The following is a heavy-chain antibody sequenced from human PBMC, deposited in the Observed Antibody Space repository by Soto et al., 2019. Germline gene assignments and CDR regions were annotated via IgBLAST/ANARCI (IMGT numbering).Heavy chain of an antibody. CDR2: MNPNSGNT. CDR1: GYTFTSYD. CDR3: ARAELHVSGMDV. Sequence: QVQLVQSGAEVKKPGASVKVSCKASGYTFTSYDINWVRQATGQGLEWMGWMNPNSGNTGYAQKFKGRVTMTRNTSISTAYMELSSLRSEDTAVYSCARAELHVSGMDVWGQGTTVTVSS. V-gene: IGHV1-8*01. J-gene: IGHJ6*02. D-gene: IGHD1-7*01.